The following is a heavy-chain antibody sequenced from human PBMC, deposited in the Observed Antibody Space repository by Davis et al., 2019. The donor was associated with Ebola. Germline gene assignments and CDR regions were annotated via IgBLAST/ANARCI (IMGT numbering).Heavy chain of an antibody. Sequence: GESLKISCAVSGFTFSSYAMSWVRQAPGKGLEWVSAISGSGDGTYYADSVTGRFTISRDNSKNTLYLQMTSLRAEDTAVYYCAKTERSGYFPHYHYYYYMDVWGKGTTVTVSS. CDR3: AKTERSGYFPHYHYYYYMDV. V-gene: IGHV3-23*01. CDR1: GFTFSSYA. D-gene: IGHD3-3*01. CDR2: ISGSGDGT. J-gene: IGHJ6*03.